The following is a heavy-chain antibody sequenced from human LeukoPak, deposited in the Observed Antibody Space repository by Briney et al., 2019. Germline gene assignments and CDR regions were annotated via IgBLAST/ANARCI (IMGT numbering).Heavy chain of an antibody. CDR1: GFTFSSYA. V-gene: IGHV3-30-3*01. J-gene: IGHJ4*02. CDR3: ARDIYPYSSGWHFDY. D-gene: IGHD6-19*01. Sequence: GGSLRLSCAASGFTFSSYAMHWVHQAPGKGLEWVAVISYDGSNKYYADSVKGRFTISRDNSKNTLYLQMNSLRAEDTAVYYCARDIYPYSSGWHFDYWGQGTLVTVSS. CDR2: ISYDGSNK.